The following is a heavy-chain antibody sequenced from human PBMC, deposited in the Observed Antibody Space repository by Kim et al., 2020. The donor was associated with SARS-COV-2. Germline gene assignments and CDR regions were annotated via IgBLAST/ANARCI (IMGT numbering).Heavy chain of an antibody. V-gene: IGHV3-15*01. CDR2: IRSKTGGRST. CDR1: GFTFSNSW. J-gene: IGHJ4*02. CDR3: NTDTYDYIWGGYRYNSSDGDY. D-gene: IGHD3-16*02. Sequence: GGSLRLSCAASGFTFSNSWMSWVRQAPGRGLEWVGRIRSKTGGRSTDYSAPVKCRFTISRDDSNNTLYLQMNRLKTEDTSVYYCNTDTYDYIWGGYRYNSSDGDYWGQGTLVTVSS.